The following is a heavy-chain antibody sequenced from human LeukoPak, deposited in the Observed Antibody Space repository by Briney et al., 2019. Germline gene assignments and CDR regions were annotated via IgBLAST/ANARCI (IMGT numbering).Heavy chain of an antibody. J-gene: IGHJ5*02. Sequence: SETLSLTCAVYGGSFSGYYWSWIRQPPGKGLEWIGEINHSGSTNYNPSLKSRVTISVDTSKNQFSLKLSSVTAADTAVYYCARGGNYGSYPWGQGTLVTVPS. CDR3: ARGGNYGSYP. D-gene: IGHD3-10*01. CDR1: GGSFSGYY. CDR2: INHSGST. V-gene: IGHV4-34*01.